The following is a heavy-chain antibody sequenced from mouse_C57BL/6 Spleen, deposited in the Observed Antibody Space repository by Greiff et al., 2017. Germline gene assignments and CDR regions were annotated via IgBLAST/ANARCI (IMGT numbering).Heavy chain of an antibody. CDR1: GYTFTSYG. J-gene: IGHJ4*01. D-gene: IGHD2-3*01. Sequence: VKLVESGAELARPGASVKLSCKASGYTFTSYGISWVKQRTGQGLEWIGEIYPRSGNTYYNEKFKGKATLTADKSSSTAYMELRSLTSEDSAVYFCARWDGYYNAMDYWGQGTSVTVSS. CDR3: ARWDGYYNAMDY. V-gene: IGHV1-81*01. CDR2: IYPRSGNT.